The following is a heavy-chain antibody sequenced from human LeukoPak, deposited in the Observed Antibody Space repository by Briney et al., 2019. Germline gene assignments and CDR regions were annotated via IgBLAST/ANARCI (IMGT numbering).Heavy chain of an antibody. Sequence: PGGSLRLSCAASGFTFGSYGMHWVRQAPGKGLEGVAVVSYDGSNKYYADSVKGRFTLSRDNSKNTLSLQMNSLRTEDTAVYYCAKRDWPENAFDVWGQGTMVTVSS. V-gene: IGHV3-30*18. CDR3: AKRDWPENAFDV. D-gene: IGHD2-21*01. J-gene: IGHJ3*01. CDR1: GFTFGSYG. CDR2: VSYDGSNK.